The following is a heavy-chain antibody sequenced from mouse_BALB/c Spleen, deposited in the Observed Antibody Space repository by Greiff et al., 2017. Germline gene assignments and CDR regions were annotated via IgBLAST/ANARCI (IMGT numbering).Heavy chain of an antibody. Sequence: EVQLQQSGPGLVKPSQSLSLTCTVTGYSITSDYAWNWIRQFPGNKLEWMGYISYSGSTSYNPSLKSRISITRDTSKNQFFLQLNSVTTEDTATYYCARDDYDDDYFDYWGQGTTLTVSS. J-gene: IGHJ2*01. D-gene: IGHD2-4*01. CDR3: ARDDYDDDYFDY. CDR2: ISYSGST. V-gene: IGHV3-2*02. CDR1: GYSITSDYA.